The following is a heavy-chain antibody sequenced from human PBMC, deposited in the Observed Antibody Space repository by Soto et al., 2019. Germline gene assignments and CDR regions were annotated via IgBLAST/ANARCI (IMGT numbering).Heavy chain of an antibody. CDR1: GFTFSSYA. CDR2: ISGSGGST. D-gene: IGHD5-18*01. V-gene: IGHV3-23*01. CDR3: AKGGYSYGYSDYDY. Sequence: EVQLLESGGGLVQPGGSLRLSCAASGFTFSSYAMSWVRQAPGKGLEWVSAISGSGGSTYYADSVKGRFTISRDNSKNTLYLQMNSLRDEDTAVYYCAKGGYSYGYSDYDYWGQGTLVTVSS. J-gene: IGHJ4*02.